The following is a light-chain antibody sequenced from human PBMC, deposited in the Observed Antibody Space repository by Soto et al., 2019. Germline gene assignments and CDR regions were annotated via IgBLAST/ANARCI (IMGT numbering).Light chain of an antibody. V-gene: IGKV1-5*01. CDR2: DAS. CDR1: QSISTW. J-gene: IGKJ1*01. Sequence: DIQMTQSPSTLSASLGDRVTITCRARQSISTWLAWYQQKPGKAPKLLIHDASSLESGVPSRFSGTGSGTEFTLTITSLQPDDFATYYCQQYNSYSGTFGQGTKVDIK. CDR3: QQYNSYSGT.